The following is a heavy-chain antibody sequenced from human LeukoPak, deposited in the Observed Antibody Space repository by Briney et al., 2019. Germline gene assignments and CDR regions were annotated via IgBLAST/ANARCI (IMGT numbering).Heavy chain of an antibody. D-gene: IGHD3-16*01. CDR3: ARFSEYNYVWGSYPTDPFDY. CDR1: GGTFSSYA. V-gene: IGHV1-69*04. J-gene: IGHJ4*02. CDR2: IIPILGIA. Sequence: SVKVSCKASGGTFSSYAISWVRQAPGQGLEWMGRIIPILGIANYAQKFQGRVTITADKSTSTAYMELSSLRSEDTAVYYCARFSEYNYVWGSYPTDPFDYWGQGTLVTVSS.